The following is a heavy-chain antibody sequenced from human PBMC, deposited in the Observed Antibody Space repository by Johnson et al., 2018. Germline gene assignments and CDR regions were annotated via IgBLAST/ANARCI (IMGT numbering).Heavy chain of an antibody. CDR2: IWYDGSNK. J-gene: IGHJ6*03. CDR1: GFTFSSYG. Sequence: QVQLQESGGGVVQPGRSLRLSCAASGFTFSSYGMHWVRQAPGKGLEWVAVIWYDGSNKYYADSVKGRFTISRDNSKNTLYLQMNSLRAEDTAVYYCAKVGYCSGGSCPYYYYYMDVGGKGTTVTVSS. V-gene: IGHV3-33*06. D-gene: IGHD2-15*01. CDR3: AKVGYCSGGSCPYYYYYMDV.